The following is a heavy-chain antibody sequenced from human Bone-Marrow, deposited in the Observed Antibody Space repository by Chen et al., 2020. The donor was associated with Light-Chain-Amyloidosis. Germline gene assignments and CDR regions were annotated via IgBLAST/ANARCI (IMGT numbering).Heavy chain of an antibody. CDR1: GFNFSNYA. D-gene: IGHD1-26*01. CDR2: VSGDGDYT. J-gene: IGHJ4*02. Sequence: EVQLLESGGSLIQPGGSLRLSCAASGFNFSNYAMSWVRQAPGKGLEWVSGVSGDGDYTYYAGSVKGRFIISRDTSRNTLYLQMNSLRAEDTAVYYCAKSRGSKSLGVDFWGQGTLVTVSS. CDR3: AKSRGSKSLGVDF. V-gene: IGHV3-23*01.